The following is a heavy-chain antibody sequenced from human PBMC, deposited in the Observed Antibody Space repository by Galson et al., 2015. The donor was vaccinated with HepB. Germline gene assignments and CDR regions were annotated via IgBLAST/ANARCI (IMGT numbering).Heavy chain of an antibody. CDR1: GGSMNGRHYY. V-gene: IGHV4-39*07. CDR2: LYYSGGT. D-gene: IGHD5-12*01. CDR3: ARGEDSGLTDTLYFDY. J-gene: IGHJ4*02. Sequence: SETLSLTCTVSGGSMNGRHYYWGWVRQPPGKGLEWIGNLYYSGGTYYNPSLKSRGTISIDTSKNQFSLRLRSVNAADTAMYYCARGEDSGLTDTLYFDYWGQGTLVTVSS.